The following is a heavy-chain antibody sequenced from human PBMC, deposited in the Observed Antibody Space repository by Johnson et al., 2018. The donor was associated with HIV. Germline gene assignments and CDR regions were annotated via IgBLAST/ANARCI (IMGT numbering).Heavy chain of an antibody. CDR3: ARDGPRRDAYDI. CDR2: IKKDGRDK. CDR1: GFIFDDYA. V-gene: IGHV3-7*01. Sequence: VQLVESGGGVVRPGGSLRLSCAASGFIFDDYAMSWVRQAPGKGLEWVANIKKDGRDKYYVDSVKGRFTISRDNAKNSLYLQINGLRAEDMAVYYCARDGPRRDAYDIWGQGTMVTVSS. J-gene: IGHJ3*02.